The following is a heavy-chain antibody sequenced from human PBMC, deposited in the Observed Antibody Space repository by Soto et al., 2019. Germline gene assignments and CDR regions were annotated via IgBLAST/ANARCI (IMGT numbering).Heavy chain of an antibody. J-gene: IGHJ6*02. V-gene: IGHV3-33*08. Sequence: PGGSLRLSCAASGFTFSSYSMNWVRQAPGKGLEWVAVIWYDGSNKYYADSVKGRFTISRDNSKNTLYLQMNSLRAEDTAVYYCARDPCSGGSCYPPTGMDVWGQGTTVTVSS. CDR1: GFTFSSYS. CDR3: ARDPCSGGSCYPPTGMDV. CDR2: IWYDGSNK. D-gene: IGHD2-15*01.